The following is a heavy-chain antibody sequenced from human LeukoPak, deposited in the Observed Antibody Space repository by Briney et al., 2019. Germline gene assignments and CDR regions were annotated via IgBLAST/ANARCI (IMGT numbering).Heavy chain of an antibody. J-gene: IGHJ5*02. D-gene: IGHD2-2*01. CDR2: IYTSGST. CDR1: GGSISSYY. V-gene: IGHV4-4*07. Sequence: SETLSLTCTVSGGSISSYYWSWIRQPAGKGLEWIGRIYTSGSTNYNPSLKSRVTMSVDTSKNQFSLKLSSVTAADTAVYYCARDAPGYCSSTSCQTTYNWFDPWGQGTLVTDSS. CDR3: ARDAPGYCSSTSCQTTYNWFDP.